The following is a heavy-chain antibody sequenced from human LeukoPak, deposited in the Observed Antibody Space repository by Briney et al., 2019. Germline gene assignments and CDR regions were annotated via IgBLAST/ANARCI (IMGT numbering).Heavy chain of an antibody. V-gene: IGHV4-38-2*02. J-gene: IGHJ4*02. CDR2: IYHSGGT. Sequence: ETLSLTCPVSGYSISSGYYWGWIRQPPGKGLEWIGSIYHSGGTYYNPSLKSRVTISVDTSKNQFSLKLCSVTAADTAVYYCAREEVMATIRGGPYFGYWGQGTLVTVSS. CDR3: AREEVMATIRGGPYFGY. CDR1: GYSISSGYY. D-gene: IGHD5-12*01.